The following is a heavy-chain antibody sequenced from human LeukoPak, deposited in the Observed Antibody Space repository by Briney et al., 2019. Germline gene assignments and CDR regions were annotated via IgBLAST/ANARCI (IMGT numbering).Heavy chain of an antibody. CDR3: ARVAGIQDYYYYIDV. V-gene: IGHV1-2*02. CDR1: GYTFTDYF. Sequence: ASVKVSCTASGYTFTDYFIHWVRQAPGQGLEWMGWINPYSGGTNYAQKFQGRVTMTRDTSISTAYLELSRLRSDDTAAYYCARVAGIQDYYYYIDVWAKGTTVIISS. D-gene: IGHD3-10*01. J-gene: IGHJ6*03. CDR2: INPYSGGT.